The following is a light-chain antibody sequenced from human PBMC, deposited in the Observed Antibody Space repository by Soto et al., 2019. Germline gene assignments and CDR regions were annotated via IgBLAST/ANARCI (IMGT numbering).Light chain of an antibody. J-gene: IGKJ1*01. V-gene: IGKV1-6*01. CDR1: QGIRNV. CDR2: AAS. Sequence: AIQMTQSPSSLPASVGDRVNITCRTSQGIRNVLGWFQQKPGKAPKLLINAASNLQSGVPSRFSGSGSGTDFTLTISSLQPEAFETYYCLQDYNYPRTFGQGTKVDIK. CDR3: LQDYNYPRT.